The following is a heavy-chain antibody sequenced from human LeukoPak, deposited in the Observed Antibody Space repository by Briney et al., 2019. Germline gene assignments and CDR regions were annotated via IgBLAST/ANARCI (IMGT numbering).Heavy chain of an antibody. Sequence: TLSLTCTVSGGSISSGGYYWCWIRQHPGKGLEWIGYIYYSGSTYYNPSLKSRVTISVDTSKNQFSLKLSSVTAADTAVYYCARRPSGSYQWNWFDPWGQGTLVTVSS. CDR1: GGSISSGGYY. V-gene: IGHV4-31*03. CDR2: IYYSGST. D-gene: IGHD1-26*01. CDR3: ARRPSGSYQWNWFDP. J-gene: IGHJ5*02.